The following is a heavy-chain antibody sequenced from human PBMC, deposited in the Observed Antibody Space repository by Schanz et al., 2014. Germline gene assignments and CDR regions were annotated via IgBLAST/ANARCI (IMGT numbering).Heavy chain of an antibody. Sequence: QVQLVQSGAEVKKPGSSMKVSCKASGGTFNSYTINWVRQVPGQGLEWMGRIIPILGIANYAQKFQGRVTITADRSTSTAYMELSSLRSEDTAVYYCARGYGDSPTDFWGQGTLVTVSS. CDR1: GGTFNSYT. J-gene: IGHJ4*02. D-gene: IGHD4-17*01. CDR3: ARGYGDSPTDF. CDR2: IIPILGIA. V-gene: IGHV1-69*02.